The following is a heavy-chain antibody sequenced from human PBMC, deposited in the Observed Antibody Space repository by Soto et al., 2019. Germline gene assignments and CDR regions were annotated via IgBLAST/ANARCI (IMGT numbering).Heavy chain of an antibody. D-gene: IGHD2-2*01. V-gene: IGHV1-69*08. Sequence: QVQLVQSGAEVTKPGSSVKVSCKASGGTFSRYSITWVRQAPGHGLEWIGRIIPIFGIASYAQKFQGRVTMTADESMSTAYMELSSLRSDDPAAYYCAREDRDRETGLVPAAIDGMDVWGQGTTVTVSS. CDR2: IIPIFGIA. CDR1: GGTFSRYS. CDR3: AREDRDRETGLVPAAIDGMDV. J-gene: IGHJ6*02.